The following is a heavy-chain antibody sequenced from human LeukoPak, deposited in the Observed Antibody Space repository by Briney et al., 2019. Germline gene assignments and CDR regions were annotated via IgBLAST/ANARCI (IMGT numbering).Heavy chain of an antibody. Sequence: GGSLRLSCAASGFTFSGYGMHWVRQAPGKGLEWVAFIRYDGSNKYYADSVKGRFTISRDNSKNTLYLQMGSLRAEDMAVYYCARDGEINCSGGSCYSYYYYYYMDVWGKGTTVTVSS. V-gene: IGHV3-30*02. CDR1: GFTFSGYG. CDR2: IRYDGSNK. D-gene: IGHD2-15*01. CDR3: ARDGEINCSGGSCYSYYYYYYMDV. J-gene: IGHJ6*03.